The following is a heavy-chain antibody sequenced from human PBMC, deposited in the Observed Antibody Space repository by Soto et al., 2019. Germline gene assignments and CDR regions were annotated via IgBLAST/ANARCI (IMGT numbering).Heavy chain of an antibody. V-gene: IGHV4-59*08. CDR3: ARRYGPGFDY. D-gene: IGHD4-17*01. CDR2: IYYSGST. CDR1: GGSISSYY. Sequence: SETLSLTCSVSGGSISSYYWSWIRQPPGKGLEWIGYIYYSGSTNYNPSLKSRVTISVDTSKNQFSLKLSSVTAADTAVYYCARRYGPGFDYWGQGTLVTVSS. J-gene: IGHJ4*02.